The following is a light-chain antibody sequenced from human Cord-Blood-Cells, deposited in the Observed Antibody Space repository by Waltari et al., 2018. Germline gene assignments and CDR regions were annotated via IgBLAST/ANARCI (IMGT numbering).Light chain of an antibody. CDR1: SGDVGSYNL. Sequence: QSALTQPASASGSPGQSITIPCTGPSGDVGSYNLVSWYQQHPGKAPKLMIYEGSKRPSGVSNRFAGSKSGNTASLTISGLQAEDEADYYCCSYAGSSTVVFGGGTKLTVL. CDR2: EGS. CDR3: CSYAGSSTVV. J-gene: IGLJ2*01. V-gene: IGLV2-23*01.